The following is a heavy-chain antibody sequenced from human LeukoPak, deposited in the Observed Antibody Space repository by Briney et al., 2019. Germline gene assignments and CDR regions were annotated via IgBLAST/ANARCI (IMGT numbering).Heavy chain of an antibody. Sequence: GGSLRLSCAASGFTFSSHDMDWVRQAPGKGLEWISHITTSSDDTHYADSVKGRFIISRDNVKNSLYLQMNSLRAEDTAVYYCVRDMTARSWHAFDSWGRGTLVTVSS. CDR3: VRDMTARSWHAFDS. CDR2: ITTSSDDT. D-gene: IGHD6-13*01. V-gene: IGHV3-48*03. J-gene: IGHJ4*02. CDR1: GFTFSSHD.